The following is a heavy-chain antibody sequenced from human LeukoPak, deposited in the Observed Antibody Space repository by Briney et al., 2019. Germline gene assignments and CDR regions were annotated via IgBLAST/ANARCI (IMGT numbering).Heavy chain of an antibody. Sequence: SGTLSLTCAVSGGSISSNNWWSWVRQPPGKGLEWIGEIYHSGSTNYNPSLKSRVTISVDKSKNHFSLKLSSVTAADTAVYYCARSRDDYGDYYFDYWGQGTLVTVSS. CDR1: GGSISSNNW. CDR3: ARSRDDYGDYYFDY. J-gene: IGHJ4*02. CDR2: IYHSGST. V-gene: IGHV4-4*02. D-gene: IGHD4-17*01.